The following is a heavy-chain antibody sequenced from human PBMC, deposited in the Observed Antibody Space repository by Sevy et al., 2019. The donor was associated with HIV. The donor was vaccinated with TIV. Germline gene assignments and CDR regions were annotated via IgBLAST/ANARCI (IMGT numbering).Heavy chain of an antibody. CDR2: IIPSAGIA. J-gene: IGHJ4*02. CDR3: ASVRPCGGDCYFFDT. V-gene: IGHV1-69*10. Sequence: ASVKVSCKASGGTLNNYGMNWVRQAPGQGLEWMGGIIPSAGIASYAQRIKGRAAITADTSTSTLYLEVGRLRSDDTAVYFCASVRPCGGDCYFFDTWGQGTLVIVSS. CDR1: GGTLNNYG. D-gene: IGHD2-21*02.